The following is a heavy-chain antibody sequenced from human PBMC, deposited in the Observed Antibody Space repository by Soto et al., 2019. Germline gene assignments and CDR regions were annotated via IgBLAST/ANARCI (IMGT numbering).Heavy chain of an antibody. CDR3: AKDLSVATILGAYYYYYGMDV. V-gene: IGHV3-30*18. J-gene: IGHJ6*02. CDR1: GFTFSSYG. D-gene: IGHD5-12*01. Sequence: GGSLRLSCAASGFTFSSYGMYWVRQAPGKGLEWVAVISYDGSNKYYADSVKGRFTISRDNSKNTLYLQMNSLRAEDTAVYYCAKDLSVATILGAYYYYYGMDVWGQGTTVTVSS. CDR2: ISYDGSNK.